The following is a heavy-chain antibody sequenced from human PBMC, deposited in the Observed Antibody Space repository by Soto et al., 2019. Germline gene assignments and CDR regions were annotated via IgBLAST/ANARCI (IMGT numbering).Heavy chain of an antibody. V-gene: IGHV3-30*18. D-gene: IGHD2-15*01. CDR2: ISYDGSNK. CDR3: AKVMGTTPTDY. Sequence: PGGSLRLSCAASGFTFSSYGMHWVRQAPGKGLEWVAVISYDGSNKYYADSVKGRFTISRDNSKNTLYLQMNSLRAEDTAVYYCAKVMGTTPTDYWGQRTLVTVSS. CDR1: GFTFSSYG. J-gene: IGHJ4*02.